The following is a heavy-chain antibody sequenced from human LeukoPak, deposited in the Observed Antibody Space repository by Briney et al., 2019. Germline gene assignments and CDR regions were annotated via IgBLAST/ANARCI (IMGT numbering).Heavy chain of an antibody. CDR3: ARRLPRGYSGCDPYYFDY. CDR1: GYSFTSYW. CDR2: IYPGDSDT. V-gene: IGHV5-51*01. D-gene: IGHD5-12*01. J-gene: IGHJ4*02. Sequence: GESLKISCKGSGYSFTSYWIGWVRQMPGKGLEWMGIIYPGDSDTRYSPSFQGQVTISADKSISTAYLQWSSLKASDTAMYYCARRLPRGYSGCDPYYFDYWGQGTLVTVSS.